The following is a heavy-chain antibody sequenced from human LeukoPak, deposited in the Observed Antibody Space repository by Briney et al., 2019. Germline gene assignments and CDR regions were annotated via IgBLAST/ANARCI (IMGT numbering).Heavy chain of an antibody. J-gene: IGHJ4*02. V-gene: IGHV3-30*04. CDR1: GFTFSSYA. Sequence: GRSLRLSCAASGFTFSSYAMHWVRQAPGKGLEWVAVISYDGGNKYYADSVKGRFTISRDNSKNTLYLQMNSLRAEDTAVYYCARAPDSITMVRGVGGYFDYWGQGTLVTVSS. D-gene: IGHD3-10*01. CDR2: ISYDGGNK. CDR3: ARAPDSITMVRGVGGYFDY.